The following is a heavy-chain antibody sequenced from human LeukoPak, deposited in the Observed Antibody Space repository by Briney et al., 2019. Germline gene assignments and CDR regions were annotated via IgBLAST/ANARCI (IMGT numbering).Heavy chain of an antibody. CDR3: ASSYSGSGSPGAFDI. V-gene: IGHV1-3*01. J-gene: IGHJ3*02. Sequence: ASVKVSCKASGYTFTSYAMHWVRQAPGQRLEWMGWINAGNGNTKYSQKFQGRVTITRDTSASTAYMELSSLRSEDTAVYYCASSYSGSGSPGAFDIWGQGTMVTVSS. CDR2: INAGNGNT. D-gene: IGHD3-10*01. CDR1: GYTFTSYA.